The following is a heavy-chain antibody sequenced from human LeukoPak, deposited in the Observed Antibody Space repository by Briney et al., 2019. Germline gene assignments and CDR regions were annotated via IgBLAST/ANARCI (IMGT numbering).Heavy chain of an antibody. CDR1: GFTFSSYA. CDR3: AKDGNFAAAGTTRRHNWFDP. CDR2: ISGSGGST. Sequence: PGGSLRLSCAASGFTFSSYAMSWVRQAPGRGLEWVSAISGSGGSTYYADSVKGRFTISRDNSKNTLYLQMNSLRAEDTAVYYCAKDGNFAAAGTTRRHNWFDPWGQGTLVTVSS. D-gene: IGHD6-13*01. J-gene: IGHJ5*02. V-gene: IGHV3-23*01.